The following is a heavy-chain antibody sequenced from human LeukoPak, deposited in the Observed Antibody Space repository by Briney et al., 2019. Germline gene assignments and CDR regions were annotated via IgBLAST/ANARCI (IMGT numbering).Heavy chain of an antibody. CDR2: IYYSGST. Sequence: SETLSLTCTVSGGSISSSSYYWGWIRQPPGKGLEWIGSIYYSGSTYYNPSLKSRVTISVDTSKNQFSLKLSSVTAADTAVYYCARRGGVYLDYWGQGTLVTVSS. D-gene: IGHD3-10*01. J-gene: IGHJ4*02. CDR1: GGSISSSSYY. CDR3: ARRGGVYLDY. V-gene: IGHV4-39*01.